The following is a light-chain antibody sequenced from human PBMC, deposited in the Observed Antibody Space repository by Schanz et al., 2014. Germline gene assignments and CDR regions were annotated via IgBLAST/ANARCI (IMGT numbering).Light chain of an antibody. CDR2: EVS. CDR3: CSYAGSSTLWV. V-gene: IGLV2-8*01. CDR1: SSDVGGYNY. J-gene: IGLJ3*02. Sequence: QSALTQPPSASGSPGQSVTISCTGTSSDVGGYNYVSWYQQHPGKAPKLMIYEVSKRPSGVPDRFSGSKSGNTASLTISGLQAEDEADYYCCSYAGSSTLWVFGGGTKVTVL.